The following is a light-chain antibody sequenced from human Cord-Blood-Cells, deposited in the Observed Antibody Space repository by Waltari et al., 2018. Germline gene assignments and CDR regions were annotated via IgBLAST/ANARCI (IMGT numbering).Light chain of an antibody. J-gene: IGLJ1*01. Sequence: QSALTQPRSVSGSPGQSVTISCTGTSSDVGGYNYVSWYQQHPGKAPKLMIFDVSQRPPGVPDRFSASKSGNTASLTISGLQAEDEADYYCCSYAGSYKGVFGTGTKVTVL. CDR1: SSDVGGYNY. CDR2: DVS. CDR3: CSYAGSYKGV. V-gene: IGLV2-11*01.